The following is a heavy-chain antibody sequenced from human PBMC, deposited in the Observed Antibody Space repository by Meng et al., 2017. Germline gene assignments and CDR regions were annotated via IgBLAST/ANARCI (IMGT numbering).Heavy chain of an antibody. CDR3: ARPGGQRFGELLSPDY. CDR1: GFTFSSYA. D-gene: IGHD3-10*01. Sequence: GGSLRLSCAASGFTFSSYAMHWVRQAPGKGLEWVAVISYDGSNKYYADSVKGRFTISRDNSKNTLYLQMNSLRAEDTAVYYCARPGGQRFGELLSPDYWGQGTLVTVSS. CDR2: ISYDGSNK. V-gene: IGHV3-30*04. J-gene: IGHJ4*02.